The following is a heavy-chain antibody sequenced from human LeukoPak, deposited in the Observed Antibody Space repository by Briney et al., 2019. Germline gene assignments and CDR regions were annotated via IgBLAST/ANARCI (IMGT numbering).Heavy chain of an antibody. D-gene: IGHD2-2*01. Sequence: SETLSLTCTVFGGSNSSYYWNWIRQPAGKGLEWIGRIYTSGSTNYNPSLKSRVTMSIDTSKNQFSLKLSSVTAADTAVYYCARAYCSSTSCQWGFDYWGQGTLVTVSP. V-gene: IGHV4-4*07. CDR2: IYTSGST. J-gene: IGHJ4*02. CDR1: GGSNSSYY. CDR3: ARAYCSSTSCQWGFDY.